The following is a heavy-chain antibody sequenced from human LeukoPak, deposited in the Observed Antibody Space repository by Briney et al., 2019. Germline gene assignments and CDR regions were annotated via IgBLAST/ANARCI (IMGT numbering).Heavy chain of an antibody. J-gene: IGHJ4*02. V-gene: IGHV4-4*07. CDR1: GGSISSYY. CDR2: IYTGGGT. CDR3: ARDRPVGDYYGSGSYSLDY. Sequence: SETLSLTCTVFGGSISSYYWSWIRQPAGKGLEWIGRIYTGGGTTYNPSLKSRATMSVDKSKNQLSLKLSSVTAADTAMYYCARDRPVGDYYGSGSYSLDYWGQGTLVTVSS. D-gene: IGHD3-10*01.